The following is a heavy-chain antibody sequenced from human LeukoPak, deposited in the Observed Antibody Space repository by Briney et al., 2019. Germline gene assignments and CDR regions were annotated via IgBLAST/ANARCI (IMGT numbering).Heavy chain of an antibody. CDR1: GYTFTSYA. J-gene: IGHJ5*02. V-gene: IGHV1-3*01. D-gene: IGHD5-18*01. CDR3: ARGHVDTAMVSGFDP. Sequence: ASVKVSCKASGYTFTSYAMHWVRQAPGQRLEWMGWINAGNGNTKYSQKFQGRVTITRDTSASTAYMELSSLRSEDTAVYYCARGHVDTAMVSGFDPWGQGTLVTVSS. CDR2: INAGNGNT.